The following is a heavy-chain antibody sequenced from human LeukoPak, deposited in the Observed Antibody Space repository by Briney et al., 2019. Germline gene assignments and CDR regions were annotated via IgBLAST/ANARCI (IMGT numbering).Heavy chain of an antibody. CDR1: SGSISTSNYY. V-gene: IGHV2-70*18. Sequence: PSETLSLTCTVSSGSISTSNYYWGWVRQPPGKAPEWLARIDWDDDKYYTTSLKTRLTISKDTSKNQVFLTMTNMDPVDTATYYCARALTGSGSPDYWGQGALVTVSS. J-gene: IGHJ4*02. CDR2: IDWDDDK. D-gene: IGHD3-3*01. CDR3: ARALTGSGSPDY.